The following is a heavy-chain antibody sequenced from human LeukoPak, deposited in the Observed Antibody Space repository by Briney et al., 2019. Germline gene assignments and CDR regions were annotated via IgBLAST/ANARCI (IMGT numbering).Heavy chain of an antibody. D-gene: IGHD2-21*02. Sequence: PGGSLRLSCAASGFTFSSYAMHWVRQAPGKGLEWVAVISYDGSNKYYADSVKGRFTISRDNSKNTLYLQMNSLRAEDTAVYYCARPLTVVTHTTDHWGQGTLVTVSS. CDR1: GFTFSSYA. CDR3: ARPLTVVTHTTDH. V-gene: IGHV3-30-3*01. J-gene: IGHJ4*02. CDR2: ISYDGSNK.